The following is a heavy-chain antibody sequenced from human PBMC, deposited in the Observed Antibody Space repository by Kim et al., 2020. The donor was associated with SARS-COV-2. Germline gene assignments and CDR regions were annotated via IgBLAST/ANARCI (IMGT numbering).Heavy chain of an antibody. CDR2: IIPIFGTA. V-gene: IGHV1-69*06. CDR1: GGTFSSYA. CDR3: ARDLEDYGSYGY. Sequence: SVKVSCKASGGTFSSYAISWVRQAPGQGLEWMGGIIPIFGTANYPQKFQGRVTITAYKSTSTAYMELSSLRSEDTAVYYCARDLEDYGSYGYWGQGTLVTVSS. D-gene: IGHD1-26*01. J-gene: IGHJ4*02.